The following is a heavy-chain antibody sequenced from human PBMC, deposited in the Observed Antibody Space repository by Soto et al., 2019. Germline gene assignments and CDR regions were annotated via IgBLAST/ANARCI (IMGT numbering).Heavy chain of an antibody. J-gene: IGHJ4*02. V-gene: IGHV3-33*01. CDR3: AREGSHYANDY. Sequence: LRLSCAAARIPFSYSVMHWVRQAPGKGLEWVAAIWSDGSNKYHADSVKGRFTISRDNSKTTVYLQMNSLRVEDTAVYYCAREGSHYANDYWGQGTLVTVSS. CDR1: RIPFSYSV. D-gene: IGHD1-26*01. CDR2: IWSDGSNK.